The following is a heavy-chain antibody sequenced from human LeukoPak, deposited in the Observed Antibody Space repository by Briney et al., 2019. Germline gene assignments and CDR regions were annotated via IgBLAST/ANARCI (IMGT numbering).Heavy chain of an antibody. Sequence: GGSLRLSCAASGFTFSSYSMNWVRQAPGKGLEWVSYISSSSSTIYYADSVKGRFTISRDNAKNSLYLQMNSLRAEDTAVYYCARDRGDGDLDYWGQGTLVTVSS. CDR3: ARDRGDGDLDY. CDR2: ISSSSSTI. V-gene: IGHV3-48*04. J-gene: IGHJ4*02. CDR1: GFTFSSYS. D-gene: IGHD4-17*01.